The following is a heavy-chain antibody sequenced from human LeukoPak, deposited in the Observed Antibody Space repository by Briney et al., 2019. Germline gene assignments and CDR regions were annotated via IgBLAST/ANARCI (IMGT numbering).Heavy chain of an antibody. CDR1: GFTVSSNY. CDR2: IYNSGST. Sequence: GGSLRLSCVVSGFTVSSNYMSWVRQAPGKGLEWVSVIYNSGSTHYADSVKGRFTISRENAKNSLYLQMNSLRAGDTAVYYCARDDGSYSYGMDVWGQGTTVTVSS. D-gene: IGHD5-24*01. V-gene: IGHV3-66*01. CDR3: ARDDGSYSYGMDV. J-gene: IGHJ6*02.